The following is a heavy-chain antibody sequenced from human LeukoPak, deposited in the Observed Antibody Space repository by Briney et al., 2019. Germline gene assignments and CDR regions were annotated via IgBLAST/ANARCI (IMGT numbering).Heavy chain of an antibody. J-gene: IGHJ4*02. CDR2: IKQDGGEI. D-gene: IGHD6-19*01. Sequence: GGSLRLSCAASGFTFSSYWMSWLRQAPGKGLEWVANIKQDGGEIYYVDSVKGRFTISRDNAKNSLYLQMNSLRAEDTAAYYCARDGPGYSSQWGQGTLVTVSS. CDR1: GFTFSSYW. V-gene: IGHV3-7*05. CDR3: ARDGPGYSSQ.